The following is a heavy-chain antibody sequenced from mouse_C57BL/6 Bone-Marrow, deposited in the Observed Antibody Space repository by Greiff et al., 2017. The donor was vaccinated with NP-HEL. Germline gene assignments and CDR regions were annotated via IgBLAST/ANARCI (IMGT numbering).Heavy chain of an antibody. CDR1: GFTFSNYW. Sequence: EVQLVESGGGLVQPGGSMKLSCVASGFTFSNYWMNWVRQSPEKGLEWVAQIRLKSDNYATHYAESGKGRFTISRDESKSSVYLQMNNLRAEDTGIYYCIGYSSYWYFDVWGTGTTVTVSS. V-gene: IGHV6-3*01. CDR2: IRLKSDNYAT. J-gene: IGHJ1*03. CDR3: IGYSSYWYFDV. D-gene: IGHD2-12*01.